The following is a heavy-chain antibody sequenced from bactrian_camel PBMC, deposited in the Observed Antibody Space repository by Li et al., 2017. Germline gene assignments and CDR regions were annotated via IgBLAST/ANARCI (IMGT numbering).Heavy chain of an antibody. D-gene: IGHD5*01. CDR2: LASDGST. J-gene: IGHJ4*01. Sequence: HVQLVESGGGSVQAGGSLRLSCVASADITRTRCMAWFRLAPGKEREGVVALASDGSTWYADSVKGRFTISKDDLKDTLYLQMNSLKPEDTAMYYCAADSVGRCRARGWVERPSVAAYDYWGQGTQVTVS. V-gene: IGHV3S53*01. CDR1: ADITRTRC. CDR3: AADSVGRCRARGWVERPSVAAYDY.